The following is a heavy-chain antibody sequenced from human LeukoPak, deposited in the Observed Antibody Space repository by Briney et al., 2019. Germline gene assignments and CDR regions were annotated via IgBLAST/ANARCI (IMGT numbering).Heavy chain of an antibody. Sequence: PSQTLSLTCAVSGGSISSGGYSWSWIRQPPGKGLEWIGYIYHSGSTYYNPSLKSRVTISVDRSKNQFSLKLSSVTAADTAVYYCASGELRYYFDYWGQGTLVTVSS. V-gene: IGHV4-30-2*02. D-gene: IGHD1-26*01. J-gene: IGHJ4*02. CDR3: ASGELRYYFDY. CDR1: GGSISSGGYS. CDR2: IYHSGST.